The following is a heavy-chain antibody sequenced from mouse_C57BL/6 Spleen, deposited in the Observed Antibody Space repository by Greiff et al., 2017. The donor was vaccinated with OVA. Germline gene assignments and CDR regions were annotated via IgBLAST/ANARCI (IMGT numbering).Heavy chain of an antibody. J-gene: IGHJ2*01. CDR3: ARIYYGNYFDY. CDR2: ISGGGGNT. D-gene: IGHD2-1*01. V-gene: IGHV5-9*01. CDR1: GFTFSSYT. Sequence: EVQRVESGGGLVKPGGSLKLSCAASGFTFSSYTMSWVRQTPEKRLEWVATISGGGGNTYYPDSVKGRFTISRDNAKNTLYLQMSSLRSEDTALYYCARIYYGNYFDYWGQGTTLTVSS.